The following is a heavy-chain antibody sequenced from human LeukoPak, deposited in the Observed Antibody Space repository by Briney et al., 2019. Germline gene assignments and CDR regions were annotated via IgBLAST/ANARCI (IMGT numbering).Heavy chain of an antibody. CDR1: GYIFTSHW. Sequence: GESLKISCKGSGYIFTSHWINWVRQMPGKGLEWMGLIDPSDSYTNYSPSFQGHVTISADKSISNAYLQWSSLKASDTAIYYCARMGTSGYYSHFDYGGEGRLVTVSS. J-gene: IGHJ4*02. D-gene: IGHD3-22*01. V-gene: IGHV5-10-1*01. CDR3: ARMGTSGYYSHFDY. CDR2: IDPSDSYT.